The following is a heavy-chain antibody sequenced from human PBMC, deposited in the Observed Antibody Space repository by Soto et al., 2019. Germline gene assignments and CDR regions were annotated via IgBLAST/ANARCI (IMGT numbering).Heavy chain of an antibody. CDR2: VSGSAGST. V-gene: IGHV3-23*01. J-gene: IGHJ2*01. Sequence: EVQLLESGGGLVQPGGSLRLSCAASGFTFSSYAMSWVRQAPGKGLEWVSVVSGSAGSTYYADSVKGRFTISRDNSKNTLYLQMNRLSAEDTAVYYCAKDASSGITSFDSWGRGTVVTVSS. CDR3: AKDASSGITSFDS. D-gene: IGHD3-3*01. CDR1: GFTFSSYA.